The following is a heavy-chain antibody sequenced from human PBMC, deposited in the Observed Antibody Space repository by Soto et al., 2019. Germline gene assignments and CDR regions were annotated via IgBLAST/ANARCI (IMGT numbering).Heavy chain of an antibody. CDR1: GGSISSYY. V-gene: IGHV4-59*01. CDR2: IYYSGST. CDR3: ARGGMVSQEFDY. J-gene: IGHJ4*02. Sequence: SETLSLTCTVSGGSISSYYWSWIRQPPGKGLEWIGYIYYSGSTNYNPSLKSRVTISVDTSKNQFSLKLSSVTAADTAVYYCARGGMVSQEFDYWGQGTLVTVSS. D-gene: IGHD5-18*01.